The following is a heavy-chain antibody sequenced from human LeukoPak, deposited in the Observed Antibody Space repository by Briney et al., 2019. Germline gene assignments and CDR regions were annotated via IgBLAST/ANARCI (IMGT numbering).Heavy chain of an antibody. V-gene: IGHV4-34*01. CDR1: GGSFSGNY. D-gene: IGHD6-19*01. CDR3: ARGRGLAVAGYSAHGY. CDR2: INHSRGI. Sequence: PSETLSLTCAVYGGSFSGNYWSWIRQPPGKEMEWIGEINHSRGINYNPSLKSRVTISMDTSKNLFSLKLSSVTAADTAVYYCARGRGLAVAGYSAHGYWGQGALVTVSS. J-gene: IGHJ4*02.